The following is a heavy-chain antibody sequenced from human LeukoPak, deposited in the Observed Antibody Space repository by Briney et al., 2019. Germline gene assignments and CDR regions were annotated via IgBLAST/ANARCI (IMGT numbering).Heavy chain of an antibody. J-gene: IGHJ4*02. CDR2: IIGSGGST. CDR3: AKDLLPSHYDSRVLDY. CDR1: GFTFSSHA. Sequence: GASLRLSCAASGFTFSSHAMSWVRQPPGKGLEWFSTIIGSGGSTYYADSVRGRFTISRDNSKNTLYLQMNSLRAEDTAVYYCAKDLLPSHYDSRVLDYWGQGTLVTVPS. D-gene: IGHD3-22*01. V-gene: IGHV3-23*01.